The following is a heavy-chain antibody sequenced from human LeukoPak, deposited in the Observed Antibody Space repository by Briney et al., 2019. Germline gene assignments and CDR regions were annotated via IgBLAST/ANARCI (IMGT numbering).Heavy chain of an antibody. J-gene: IGHJ6*02. D-gene: IGHD1-1*01. V-gene: IGHV1-18*01. CDR1: GYTFTSYG. CDR2: ISAYNGNT. CDR3: ARGQLERHGYYYGMDV. Sequence: ASVKVSCKASGYTFTSYGISWVRQAPGQGLEWMGWISAYNGNTNYAQKLQGRVTMTTDTSTSTAYMELGSLRSDDTAVYYCARGQLERHGYYYGMDVWGQGTTVTVSS.